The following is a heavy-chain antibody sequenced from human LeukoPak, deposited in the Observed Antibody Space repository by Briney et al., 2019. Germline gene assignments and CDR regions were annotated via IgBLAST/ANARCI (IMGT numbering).Heavy chain of an antibody. Sequence: GRSLTLSCAASGFTFDDYAMNWVRQAPGKGLEWVSLTSASGASTDYADSVKGRFTVSRDNSQNTLYLRLNSLRAEDTAVYYCAKDRGPYSGSYQRGPDYWGQGTLVTVSS. V-gene: IGHV3-23*01. D-gene: IGHD1-26*01. CDR2: TSASGAST. J-gene: IGHJ4*02. CDR1: GFTFDDYA. CDR3: AKDRGPYSGSYQRGPDY.